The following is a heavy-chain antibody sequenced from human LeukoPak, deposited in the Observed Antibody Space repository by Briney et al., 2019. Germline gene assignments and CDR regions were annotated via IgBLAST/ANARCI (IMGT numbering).Heavy chain of an antibody. D-gene: IGHD6-19*01. CDR3: AKDQGRSSGWHP. J-gene: IGHJ5*02. V-gene: IGHV3-23*01. CDR2: ISGSGGST. Sequence: GASLRLSCAASGFTFSNYAMSWVRQAPGKGLEWVSAISGSGGSTYYADSVKGRLTISRDNSKNTLYLQMNSLRAEDTAVYYCAKDQGRSSGWHPWGQGTLVTVSS. CDR1: GFTFSNYA.